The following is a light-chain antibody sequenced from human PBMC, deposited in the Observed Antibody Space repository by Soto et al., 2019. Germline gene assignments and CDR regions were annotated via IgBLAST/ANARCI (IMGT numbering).Light chain of an antibody. CDR3: GAWDHRLNVGV. V-gene: IGLV1-51*01. J-gene: IGLJ3*02. Sequence: QSVLTQPPSVSASPGQKVIISCSGSSSNIGSNYVSWYQQLPGTAPKLLIYDKNDRPSGIPDRFSASKSGTSATLGITGLQPGDEADYYCGAWDHRLNVGVFGGGTKLTVL. CDR1: SSNIGSNY. CDR2: DKN.